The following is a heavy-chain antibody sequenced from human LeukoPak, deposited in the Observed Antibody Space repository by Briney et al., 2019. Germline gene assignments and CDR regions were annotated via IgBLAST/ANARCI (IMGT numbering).Heavy chain of an antibody. CDR1: GGSISSGGYY. J-gene: IGHJ3*02. V-gene: IGHV4-39*07. CDR2: INHSGST. CDR3: ARASPLDI. Sequence: PSETLSLTCTVSGGSISSGGYYWSWIRQPPGKGLEWIGEINHSGSTNYNPSLKSRVTISVDTSKNQFSLKLSSVTAADTAVYYCARASPLDIWGQGTMVTVSS.